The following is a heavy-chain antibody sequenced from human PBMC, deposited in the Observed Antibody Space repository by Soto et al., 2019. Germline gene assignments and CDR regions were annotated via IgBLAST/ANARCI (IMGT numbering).Heavy chain of an antibody. D-gene: IGHD3-10*01. CDR3: ARDYYGSGKKPLYGMDV. CDR1: GFTFSSYS. CDR2: ISSSSSYI. Sequence: GGSLRLSCAASGFTFSSYSMNWVRQAPGKGLEWVSSISSSSSYIYYADSVKGRFTISRDNAKNSLYLQMNSLRAEDTAVYYCARDYYGSGKKPLYGMDVWGQGTTVTVSS. V-gene: IGHV3-21*01. J-gene: IGHJ6*02.